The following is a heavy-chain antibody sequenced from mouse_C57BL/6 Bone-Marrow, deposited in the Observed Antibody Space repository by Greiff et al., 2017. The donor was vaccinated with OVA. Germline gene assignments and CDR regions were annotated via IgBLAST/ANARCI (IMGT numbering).Heavy chain of an antibody. D-gene: IGHD2-3*01. CDR3: ARDADGYSYYCAMDY. CDR2: SRNKANDYTT. CDR1: GFTFSDFY. V-gene: IGHV7-1*01. J-gene: IGHJ4*01. Sequence: EVKLMESGGGLVQSGRSLRLSCATSGFTFSDFYMEWVRQAPGKGLEWIAASRNKANDYTTAYSASVKGRFIVSRDTSQSILYLQMNALRAEGTAIYYCARDADGYSYYCAMDYWGQGTSVTVSS.